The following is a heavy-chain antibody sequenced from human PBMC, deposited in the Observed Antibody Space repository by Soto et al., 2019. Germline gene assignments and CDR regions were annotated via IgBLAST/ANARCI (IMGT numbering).Heavy chain of an antibody. CDR2: ISGSGGST. CDR3: AKDHIVVVVAASSFDY. CDR1: GFTFSSYA. J-gene: IGHJ4*02. V-gene: IGHV3-23*01. Sequence: GGSLRLSCAASGFTFSSYAMSWVRQAPGKGLEWVSAISGSGGSTYYADSVKGRFTISRDNSKNTLYLQMNSLRAEDTAVYYCAKDHIVVVVAASSFDYWGQGTLVTVSS. D-gene: IGHD2-15*01.